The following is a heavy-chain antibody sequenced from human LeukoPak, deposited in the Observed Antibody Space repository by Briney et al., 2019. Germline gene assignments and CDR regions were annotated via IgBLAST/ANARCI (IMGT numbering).Heavy chain of an antibody. Sequence: PSETLPLTCTVSGYSISSGYYWGWIRQSPGKGLEWIGSVYHSGSTYYNPSLKSRVTISVDTSKNQFSLKLSSVTAADTAVYYCARQFYYDSSGYYAFDYWGQGTLVTVSS. CDR3: ARQFYYDSSGYYAFDY. J-gene: IGHJ4*02. V-gene: IGHV4-38-2*02. CDR2: VYHSGST. CDR1: GYSISSGYY. D-gene: IGHD3-22*01.